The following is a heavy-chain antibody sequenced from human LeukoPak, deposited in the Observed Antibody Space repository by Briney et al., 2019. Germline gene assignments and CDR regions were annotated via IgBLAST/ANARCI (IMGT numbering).Heavy chain of an antibody. V-gene: IGHV3-7*01. CDR1: GFSFRDFW. CDR3: ARFGYSGWNLEY. J-gene: IGHJ4*02. CDR2: INQGGSVK. D-gene: IGHD5-12*01. Sequence: GGSLRLSCAASGFSFRDFWMTWVRQAPGKGLDWVANINQGGSVKYYVDSVKGRFTISRDDAKSSLYVQMNSLRDEDTAVYYCARFGYSGWNLEYWGQGTLVTVSS.